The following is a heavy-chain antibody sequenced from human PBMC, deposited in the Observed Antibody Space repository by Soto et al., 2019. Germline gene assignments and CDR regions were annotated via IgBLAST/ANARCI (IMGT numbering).Heavy chain of an antibody. CDR3: AREKGYISGPKNFDY. Sequence: SETLSLTCTVSGASISSGDYCWSGSRQSPGKGLEWIGYIYDSGSSYYNPSLKSRVTMSVDTSKNQFSLKLRSVTAADTAVYYCAREKGYISGPKNFDYWGQGTLVTVSS. D-gene: IGHD5-12*01. V-gene: IGHV4-30-4*01. CDR1: GASISSGDYC. J-gene: IGHJ4*02. CDR2: IYDSGSS.